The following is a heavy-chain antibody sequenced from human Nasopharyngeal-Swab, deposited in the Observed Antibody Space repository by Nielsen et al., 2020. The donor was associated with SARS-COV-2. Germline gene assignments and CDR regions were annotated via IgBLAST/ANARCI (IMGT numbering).Heavy chain of an antibody. CDR3: AHIRSYCTNGVCYGGYFDY. Sequence: RQAPGKALEWLALIYWDDDKRYSPSLKSRLTITKDTSKNQVVLTMTNMDPVDTATYYCAHIRSYCTNGVCYGGYFDYWGPVPLLSVSS. J-gene: IGHJ4*02. D-gene: IGHD2-8*01. CDR2: IYWDDDK. V-gene: IGHV2-5*02.